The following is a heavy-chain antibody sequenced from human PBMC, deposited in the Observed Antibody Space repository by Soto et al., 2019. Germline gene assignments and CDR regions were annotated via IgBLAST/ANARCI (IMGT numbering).Heavy chain of an antibody. CDR1: GFTFGGSA. J-gene: IGHJ4*02. D-gene: IGHD6-19*01. V-gene: IGHV3-73*02. CDR3: TRQTDAVQWLVVPTDYIFDY. Sequence: EGQLVESGGGLVQPGGSLKLSCAASGFTFGGSAMHWVRQASGKGLEWVGHIRSKTNSYATAYAESVKGRFTISRDDSMNTAYLQMNSLKTEDTAVYFCTRQTDAVQWLVVPTDYIFDYWGQGTLVTVSS. CDR2: IRSKTNSYAT.